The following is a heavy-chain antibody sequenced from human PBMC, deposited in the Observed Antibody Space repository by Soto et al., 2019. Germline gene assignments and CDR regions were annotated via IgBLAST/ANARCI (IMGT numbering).Heavy chain of an antibody. V-gene: IGHV3-9*01. CDR1: GFSFADYA. CDR2: ISWNSGSI. Sequence: EVQLVESGGGLVQPGRSLRLSCAASGFSFADYAMHWVRQAPGKGLEWVSGISWNSGSIGYADAVKGRFTISRDNAKNSLYLQMNSLRAEDTALYYCAKDLYSSSWYYFDYWGQGTLVAVSS. D-gene: IGHD6-13*01. CDR3: AKDLYSSSWYYFDY. J-gene: IGHJ4*02.